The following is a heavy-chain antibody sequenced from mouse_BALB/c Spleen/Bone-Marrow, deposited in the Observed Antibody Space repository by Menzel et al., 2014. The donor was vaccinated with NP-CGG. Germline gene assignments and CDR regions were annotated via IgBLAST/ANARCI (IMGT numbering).Heavy chain of an antibody. CDR1: GDSITSGY. D-gene: IGHD2-3*01. Sequence: VQLQQSGPSLVEPSQTLSLTCSVTGDSITSGYWNWIRKFPGNKLEYMGYITYSGYTYYNPSLKSRISFTRDTSKNQFYLQLNYVTTEDAATYYCARTPYDSYYVFAYWGQGTLVTVSA. CDR3: ARTPYDSYYVFAY. J-gene: IGHJ3*01. V-gene: IGHV3-8*02. CDR2: ITYSGYT.